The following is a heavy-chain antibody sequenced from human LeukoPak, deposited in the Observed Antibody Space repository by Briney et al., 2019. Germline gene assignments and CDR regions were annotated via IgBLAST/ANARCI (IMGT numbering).Heavy chain of an antibody. CDR2: INHSGST. J-gene: IGHJ4*02. V-gene: IGHV4-34*01. Sequence: SETLSLICAVYGGSFSGYYWSWIRQPPGKGLEWIGEINHSGSTNYNPSLKSRVTISVDTSKNQFSLKLSSVTAADTAVYYCGVSSSSSKGSFDYWGQGTLVTVSS. CDR3: GVSSSSSKGSFDY. D-gene: IGHD2-2*01. CDR1: GGSFSGYY.